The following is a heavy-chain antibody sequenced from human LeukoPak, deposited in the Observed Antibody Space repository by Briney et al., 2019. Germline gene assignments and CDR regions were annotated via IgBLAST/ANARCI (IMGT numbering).Heavy chain of an antibody. CDR3: ASPRYCTSSSCYFAY. J-gene: IGHJ4*02. CDR1: GFTFSSYW. D-gene: IGHD2-2*01. V-gene: IGHV3-74*01. Sequence: GGSLRLSCAASGFTFSSYWMHWARQAPGKGLVWVSRINSDGSSTDYADSVKGRFTISRDNAKNTLYLQMHSLRAEDTAMYYCASPRYCTSSSCYFAYWGQGTLVTVSS. CDR2: INSDGSST.